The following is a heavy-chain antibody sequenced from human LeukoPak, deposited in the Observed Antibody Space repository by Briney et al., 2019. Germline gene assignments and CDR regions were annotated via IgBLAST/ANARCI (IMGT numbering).Heavy chain of an antibody. V-gene: IGHV5-51*01. J-gene: IGHJ3*02. D-gene: IGHD5-18*01. CDR2: IYPSDSDT. CDR1: GYRFTDYW. CDR3: ARNQRGYSYGYNDAFDI. Sequence: GESLKISCKASGYRFTDYWIAWVRQMPGKGLEWMGIIYPSDSDTRYSPSFQGQVTISADKSVSTAYLQWSSLKASDTAMYYCARNQRGYSYGYNDAFDIWGQGTMVTVSS.